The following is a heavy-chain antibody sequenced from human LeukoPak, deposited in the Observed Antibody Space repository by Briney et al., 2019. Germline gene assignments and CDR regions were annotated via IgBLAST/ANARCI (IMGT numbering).Heavy chain of an antibody. CDR2: INTNTGNP. J-gene: IGHJ3*02. V-gene: IGHV7-4-1*02. CDR1: GYSFNSQG. Sequence: GASVKVSRKASGYSFNSQGMNWVRQAPGQGLEWMGWINTNTGNPTYAQGFTGRFVFSLDTSVSTAYLQISSLKAEDTAVYYCAGKIAWWALDIWGQGTMVTVSS. CDR3: AGKIAWWALDI. D-gene: IGHD2-8*02.